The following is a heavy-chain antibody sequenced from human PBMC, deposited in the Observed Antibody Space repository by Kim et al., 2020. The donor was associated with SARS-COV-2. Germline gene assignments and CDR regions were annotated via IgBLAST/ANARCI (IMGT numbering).Heavy chain of an antibody. CDR3: ARATYYYDSSGYYRGAFDI. V-gene: IGHV4-39*07. CDR2: IYYSGST. D-gene: IGHD3-22*01. Sequence: SETLSLTCTVSGGSISSSSYYWGWIRQPPGKGLEWIGSIYYSGSTYYNPSLKSRVTISVDTSKNQFSLKLSSVTAADTAVYYCARATYYYDSSGYYRGAFDIWGQGTMVTVSS. CDR1: GGSISSSSYY. J-gene: IGHJ3*02.